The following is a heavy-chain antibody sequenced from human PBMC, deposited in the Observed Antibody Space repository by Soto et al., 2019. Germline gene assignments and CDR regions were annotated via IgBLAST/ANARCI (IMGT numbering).Heavy chain of an antibody. CDR1: GYTLTELS. Sequence: ASVKVSCKVSGYTLTELSMHWVRQAPGKGLEWMGGFDPEDGETIYAQKFQGRVTMTEDTSTDTAYMELSSLRSEDTAVYYYAHRTRMIVVARPLDYWGQGTLVNVSS. CDR3: AHRTRMIVVARPLDY. D-gene: IGHD3-22*01. J-gene: IGHJ4*02. CDR2: FDPEDGET. V-gene: IGHV1-24*01.